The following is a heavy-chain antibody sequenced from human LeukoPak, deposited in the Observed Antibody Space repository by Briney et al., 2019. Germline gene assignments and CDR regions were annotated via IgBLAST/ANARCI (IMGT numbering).Heavy chain of an antibody. CDR1: GGTFSSYA. CDR2: IIPIFGTA. V-gene: IGHV1-69*05. D-gene: IGHD2-2*03. J-gene: IGHJ3*02. CDR3: ARVTGYCSSTSCYGFRAFDI. Sequence: SVKVSCKASGGTFSSYAISWVRQAPGQGLEWMGGIIPIFGTANYAQKFQGRVTITTDESTSTAYMELSSLRSEDTAVYYCARVTGYCSSTSCYGFRAFDIWGQGTMVTVSS.